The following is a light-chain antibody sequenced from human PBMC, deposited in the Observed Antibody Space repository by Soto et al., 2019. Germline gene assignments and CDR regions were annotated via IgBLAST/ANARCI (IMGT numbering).Light chain of an antibody. CDR1: SSDVVAFNY. V-gene: IGLV2-14*03. Sequence: QSVLTQPASVSGSPGQSIAISCTGTSSDVVAFNYVSWYQQHPGKAPKFMIFDVSSRPSGVSDRFSGSKSGNTASLTISGLQTEDEADYYCASYTTSSTYVLGTGTKLTVL. CDR2: DVS. CDR3: ASYTTSSTYV. J-gene: IGLJ1*01.